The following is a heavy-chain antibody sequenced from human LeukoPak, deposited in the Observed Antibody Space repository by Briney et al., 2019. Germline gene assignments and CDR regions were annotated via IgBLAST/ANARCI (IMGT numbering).Heavy chain of an antibody. CDR2: MNPNSGNT. D-gene: IGHD6-13*01. CDR1: GYTFTSYD. CDR3: ARGLTFIAALDY. V-gene: IGHV1-8*01. J-gene: IGHJ4*02. Sequence: GASVKVSCKASGYTFTSYDINWVRQATGQGLEWMGWMNPNSGNTGYAQKFQGRVTMTRNTSISTVYMELSSLRSEDTAVYYCARGLTFIAALDYWGQGTLVTVSS.